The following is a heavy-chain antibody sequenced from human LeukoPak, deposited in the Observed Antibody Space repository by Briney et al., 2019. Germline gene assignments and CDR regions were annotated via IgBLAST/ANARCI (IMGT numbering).Heavy chain of an antibody. V-gene: IGHV1-69-2*01. J-gene: IGHJ4*02. Sequence: ASVKISCKVSGYTFTDYYMHWVQQAPGKGLEWLGLVDPEDGETIYAEKFQGRVTITADTSTDTAYMELSSLRSEDTAVYYCATGPYLGYFDYWGQGTLVTVSS. CDR3: ATGPYLGYFDY. CDR1: GYTFTDYY. D-gene: IGHD3-3*01. CDR2: VDPEDGET.